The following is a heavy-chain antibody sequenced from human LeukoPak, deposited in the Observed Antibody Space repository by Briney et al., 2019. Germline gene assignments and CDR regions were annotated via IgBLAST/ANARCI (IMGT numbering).Heavy chain of an antibody. D-gene: IGHD3-10*01. V-gene: IGHV4-34*01. CDR2: INHSGST. CDR3: ASLEYYYGSGS. CDR1: GGSFSGYY. Sequence: PSETLSLTCAVDGGSFSGYYWSWIRQPPGKGLEWIGEINHSGSTNYNPSLKSRVTISVDTSKNQFSLKLSSVTAADTAVYYCASLEYYYGSGSWGQGTLVTVSS. J-gene: IGHJ4*02.